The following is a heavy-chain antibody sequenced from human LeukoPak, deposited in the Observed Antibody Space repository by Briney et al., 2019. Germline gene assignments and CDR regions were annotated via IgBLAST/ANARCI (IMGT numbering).Heavy chain of an antibody. J-gene: IGHJ6*03. CDR1: GFTFSSYA. CDR3: ARDLAVAGLYYYYYYMDV. CDR2: ISGSGGST. V-gene: IGHV3-23*01. D-gene: IGHD6-19*01. Sequence: PGGSLRLSCAASGFTFSSYAMSWVRQAPGKGLEWVSAISGSGGSTYYADSVKGRFTISRDNSKNTLYLQMNSLRAEDTAVYYCARDLAVAGLYYYYYYMDVWGKGTTVTISS.